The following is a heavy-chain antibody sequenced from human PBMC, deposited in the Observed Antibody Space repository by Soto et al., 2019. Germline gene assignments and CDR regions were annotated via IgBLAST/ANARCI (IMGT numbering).Heavy chain of an antibody. CDR3: AREYGSGSYYRGPGAFDI. J-gene: IGHJ3*02. CDR2: IIPIFGTA. V-gene: IGHV1-69*06. D-gene: IGHD3-10*01. CDR1: GGTFSSYA. Sequence: SVKVSCKASGGTFSSYAISWVRQAPGQGLEWMGGIIPIFGTANYAQKFQGRVTITADKSTSTAYMELSSLRSEDTAVYYCAREYGSGSYYRGPGAFDIWGQGTMVTVSS.